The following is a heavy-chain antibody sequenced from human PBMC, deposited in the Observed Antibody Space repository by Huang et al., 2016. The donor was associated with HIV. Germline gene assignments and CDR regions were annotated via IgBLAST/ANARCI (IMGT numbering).Heavy chain of an antibody. CDR3: ARALLLFGLGSPLDF. V-gene: IGHV1-46*01. D-gene: IGHD3-10*01. CDR1: GYTFTTYH. Sequence: QVQLVQSGAEVKKPGASVKISCKASGYTFTTYHMHWVRQAPGQGLEWMGMIKPSGARTRYAQTFQGRVTMTSDTSTSTVYMELSSLTPEDTAVYYCARALLLFGLGSPLDFWGQGSLVTVSS. J-gene: IGHJ4*02. CDR2: IKPSGART.